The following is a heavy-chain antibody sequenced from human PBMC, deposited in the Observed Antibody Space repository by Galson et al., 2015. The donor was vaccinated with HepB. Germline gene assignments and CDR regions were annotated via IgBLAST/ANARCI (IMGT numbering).Heavy chain of an antibody. V-gene: IGHV1-2*04. Sequence: SVKVSCKASGYTFTGYYMHWVRQAPGQGLEWMGWINPNSGGTNYAQKFQGWVTMTRDTPISTAYMELSRLRSDDTAVYYCARGYCSSTSCYTDYYYYMDVWGKGTTVTVSS. CDR2: INPNSGGT. CDR3: ARGYCSSTSCYTDYYYYMDV. CDR1: GYTFTGYY. J-gene: IGHJ6*03. D-gene: IGHD2-2*02.